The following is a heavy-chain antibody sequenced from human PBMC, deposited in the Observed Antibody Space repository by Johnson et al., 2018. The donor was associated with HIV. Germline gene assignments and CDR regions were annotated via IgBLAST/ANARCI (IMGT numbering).Heavy chain of an antibody. D-gene: IGHD1-26*01. CDR2: IGTAGDT. J-gene: IGHJ3*02. CDR3: AKGRWEATTYDDAFDI. Sequence: VQLVESGGNVVRPGGSLRLSCAASGFTFDDYAMHWVRQATGKGLDWVSAIGTAGDTYYPGSVKGRFTISRENAKNSLYLQMNSLRAEDTAVYYCAKGRWEATTYDDAFDIWGQGTMVTVSS. CDR1: GFTFDDYA. V-gene: IGHV3-13*01.